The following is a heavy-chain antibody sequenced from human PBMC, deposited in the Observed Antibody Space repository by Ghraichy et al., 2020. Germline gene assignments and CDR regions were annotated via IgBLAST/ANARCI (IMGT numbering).Heavy chain of an antibody. V-gene: IGHV4-31*03. CDR3: ASGVGAPYYFDY. CDR2: IYYSGSS. J-gene: IGHJ4*02. D-gene: IGHD3-10*01. CDR1: GDSISSGGYY. Sequence: SQTLSLTCTVSGDSISSGGYYWNWIRQHPGKGLEWIGYIYYSGSSYYNPSLKSRATISVDTSKNQFSLELSSVTAADTAVYYCASGVGAPYYFDYSGQGILVTVSS.